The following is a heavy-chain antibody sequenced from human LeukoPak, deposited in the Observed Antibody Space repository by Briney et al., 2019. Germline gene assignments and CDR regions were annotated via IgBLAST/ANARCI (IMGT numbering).Heavy chain of an antibody. J-gene: IGHJ5*02. Sequence: GGSLRLSCAASGFTFSSYWMSWVRQAPGKGLEWVANIKQDGSEKYYVDSVKGRFTISRDNAKNSLYLQMNSLRAEDTAVYYCARDYIAARFLGWFDPWGQGSLVTVYS. CDR2: IKQDGSEK. CDR1: GFTFSSYW. CDR3: ARDYIAARFLGWFDP. D-gene: IGHD6-6*01. V-gene: IGHV3-7*01.